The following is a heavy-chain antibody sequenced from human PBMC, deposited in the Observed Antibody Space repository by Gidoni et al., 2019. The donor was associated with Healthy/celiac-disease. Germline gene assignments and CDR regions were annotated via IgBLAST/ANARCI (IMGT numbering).Heavy chain of an antibody. Sequence: GSFSGYYWSWIRQPPGKGLEWIGEINHSGSTNYNPSLKSRVTISVDTSKNQFSLKLSSVTAADPAVYYCARRRPVHVYAAWGQGTLVTVSS. CDR2: INHSGST. V-gene: IGHV4-34*01. CDR1: GSFSGYY. CDR3: ARRRPVHVYAA. D-gene: IGHD3-16*01. J-gene: IGHJ4*02.